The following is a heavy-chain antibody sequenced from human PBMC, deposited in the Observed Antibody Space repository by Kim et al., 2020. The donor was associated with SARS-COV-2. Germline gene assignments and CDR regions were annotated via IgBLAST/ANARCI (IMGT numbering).Heavy chain of an antibody. CDR2: IKSKTDGGTT. D-gene: IGHD3-9*01. J-gene: IGHJ6*02. V-gene: IGHV3-15*01. Sequence: GGSLRLSCAASGFTFSNAWMSWVRQAPGKGLEWVGRIKSKTDGGTTDYAAPVKGRFTISRDDSKNTLYLQMNSLKTEDTAVYYCWYSILTGYYRPYYYYYGMDVWGQGTTVTVSS. CDR1: GFTFSNAW. CDR3: WYSILTGYYRPYYYYYGMDV.